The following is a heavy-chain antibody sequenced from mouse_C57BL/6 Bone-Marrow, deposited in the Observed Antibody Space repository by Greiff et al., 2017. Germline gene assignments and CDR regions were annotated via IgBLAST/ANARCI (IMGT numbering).Heavy chain of an antibody. Sequence: DVKLVESEGGLVQPGSSMKLSCTASGFTFSDYYMAWVRQVPEKGLEWVANINYDGSSTYYLDSLKSRFIISRDNAKNILYLQMSSLKSEDTATYYCARDGYSNYGGFAYWGQGTLVTVSA. CDR2: INYDGSST. CDR3: ARDGYSNYGGFAY. D-gene: IGHD2-5*01. V-gene: IGHV5-16*01. CDR1: GFTFSDYY. J-gene: IGHJ3*01.